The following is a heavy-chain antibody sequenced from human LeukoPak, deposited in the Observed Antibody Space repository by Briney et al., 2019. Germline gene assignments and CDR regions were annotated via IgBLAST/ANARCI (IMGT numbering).Heavy chain of an antibody. CDR2: IYSTGTT. Sequence: SETLSLTCTVSGGSISRSAYYGGWIRQPPGKGLEWIGTIYSTGTTYYSPSLKSRVTISVDTSKNHLSLKLRSATAADTAVYYCARHGPVSGYLSPFDLWGRGTLVTVSS. V-gene: IGHV4-39*01. D-gene: IGHD3-22*01. J-gene: IGHJ2*01. CDR1: GGSISRSAYY. CDR3: ARHGPVSGYLSPFDL.